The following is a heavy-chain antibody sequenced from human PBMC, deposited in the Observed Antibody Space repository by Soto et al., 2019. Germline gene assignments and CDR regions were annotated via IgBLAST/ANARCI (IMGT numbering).Heavy chain of an antibody. Sequence: SVKVSCKASGFTFTSSAVHWVRQARGQRLEWIGWIVVGSGNTNYAQKFQERVTITRDMSTSTAYMELSSLRSEDTAVYYCAAGQGVGATPSYYYYGMDVWGQGTTVTVSS. CDR2: IVVGSGNT. V-gene: IGHV1-58*01. J-gene: IGHJ6*02. D-gene: IGHD1-26*01. CDR1: GFTFTSSA. CDR3: AAGQGVGATPSYYYYGMDV.